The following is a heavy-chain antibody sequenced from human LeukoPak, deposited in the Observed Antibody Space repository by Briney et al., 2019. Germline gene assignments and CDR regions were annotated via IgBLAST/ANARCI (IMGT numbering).Heavy chain of an antibody. J-gene: IGHJ6*03. CDR3: ARGLTVTLNFYYYYYNMDV. Sequence: SETLSLTCAVYGGSFSGYYWSWIRQPPGKGLEWIGEINHSGSTNYNPSLKSRVTISVDTSKNQFSLKLSSVTAADTAVYYCARGLTVTLNFYYYYYNMDVWGKGTTVTVSS. D-gene: IGHD4-17*01. CDR1: GGSFSGYY. CDR2: INHSGST. V-gene: IGHV4-34*01.